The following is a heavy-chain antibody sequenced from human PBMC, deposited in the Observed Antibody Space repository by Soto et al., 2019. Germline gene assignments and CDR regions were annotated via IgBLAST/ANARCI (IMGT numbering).Heavy chain of an antibody. Sequence: SETLSLTCAVYGGSFSGYYWTWIRQPPGTGLEWIGEINHSGSTNYNPSLKSRVTISVDTSKNQFSLKLSSVTAADTAVYYCAREVDYYGSESYSDDAFDIWGQGTMVTVSS. V-gene: IGHV4-34*01. CDR1: GGSFSGYY. CDR2: INHSGST. D-gene: IGHD3-10*01. CDR3: AREVDYYGSESYSDDAFDI. J-gene: IGHJ3*02.